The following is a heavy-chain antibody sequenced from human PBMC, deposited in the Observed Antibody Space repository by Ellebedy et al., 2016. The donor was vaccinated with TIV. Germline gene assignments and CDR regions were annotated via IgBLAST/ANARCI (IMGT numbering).Heavy chain of an antibody. CDR1: GGSISGYF. CDR2: IHYIGNT. D-gene: IGHD6-19*01. CDR3: ARISSDPYWHFDL. J-gene: IGHJ2*01. V-gene: IGHV4-59*01. Sequence: MPSETLSLTCAVSGGSISGYFWSWIRQPPGKGLEWIGYIHYIGNTEYKPSLQSRVTLSVDTSKNHFSLKLSSVTAADTAVYYCARISSDPYWHFDLWGRGTLVTVSS.